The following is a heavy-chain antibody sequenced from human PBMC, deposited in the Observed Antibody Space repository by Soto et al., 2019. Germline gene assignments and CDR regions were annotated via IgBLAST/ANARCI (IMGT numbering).Heavy chain of an antibody. V-gene: IGHV3-7*01. CDR1: GFTFRNYW. J-gene: IGHJ5*02. CDR2: IKQDGSEK. CDR3: ARGLGAPDA. Sequence: EVQLEESGGGLVQPGGSLRLSCAASGFTFRNYWMSWVRQAPGKGLERVANIKQDGSEKNYVDSVLGQFTISRDNAKNSLYLEMISLRAEDTAVYYCARGLGAPDAWCQGTQVTVSS. D-gene: IGHD3-16*01.